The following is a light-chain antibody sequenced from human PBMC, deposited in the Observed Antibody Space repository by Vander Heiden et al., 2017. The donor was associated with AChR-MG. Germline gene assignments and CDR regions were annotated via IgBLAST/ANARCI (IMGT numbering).Light chain of an antibody. CDR2: GAS. J-gene: IGKJ4*01. CDR3: QLDNNWHRVS. CDR1: QSVSSN. V-gene: IGKV3-15*01. Sequence: ELVMTQSPATLSVSPGERATLSCRASQSVSSNLAWYQQKPGQAPRLLIYGASTRATGIPARFRGSGSGTEFTLTISSLQSEDFAIYYCQLDNNWHRVSFGGTTKEEIK.